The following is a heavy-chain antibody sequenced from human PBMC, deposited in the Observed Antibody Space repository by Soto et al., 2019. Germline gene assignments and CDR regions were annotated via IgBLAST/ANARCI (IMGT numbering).Heavy chain of an antibody. J-gene: IGHJ3*02. V-gene: IGHV3-11*01. CDR3: AREILPAAIGNAFDI. Sequence: GGSLRLSCAASGFSFSDYYMSWIRQAPGKGLQWLSYISLSGTAIYYADSLKGRFTISRDNAKNFLYLQMNSLRVEDTAVYYCAREILPAAIGNAFDIWGQGTMVTVSS. CDR2: ISLSGTAI. CDR1: GFSFSDYY. D-gene: IGHD2-2*01.